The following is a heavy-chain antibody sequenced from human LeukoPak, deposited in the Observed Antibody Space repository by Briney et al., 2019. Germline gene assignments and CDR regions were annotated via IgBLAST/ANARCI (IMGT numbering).Heavy chain of an antibody. CDR3: HYYDSQGFGY. Sequence: ASVKVSCKASGYTCTGYYMHWVRQAPGQGLEWMGWINPNSGGTNYAQKFQGRVTMTRDTSISTAYMEVSRLRSDDTAVYYCHYYDSQGFGYWGQGSLVTVSS. CDR2: INPNSGGT. CDR1: GYTCTGYY. J-gene: IGHJ4*02. D-gene: IGHD3-22*01. V-gene: IGHV1-2*02.